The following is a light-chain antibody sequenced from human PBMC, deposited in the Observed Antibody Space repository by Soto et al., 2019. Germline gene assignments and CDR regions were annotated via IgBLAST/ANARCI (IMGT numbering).Light chain of an antibody. CDR1: QSVDSN. V-gene: IGKV3-15*01. Sequence: EIVMTQSPATLSVSPGERATLSCRASQSVDSNLAWYQQKPGQAPRLLIYGASTRATGIPARFSGSGSGTEFTLTISSLQSEDLAVYHCQQYNNWPGITFGGGTKVEIK. CDR3: QQYNNWPGIT. CDR2: GAS. J-gene: IGKJ4*01.